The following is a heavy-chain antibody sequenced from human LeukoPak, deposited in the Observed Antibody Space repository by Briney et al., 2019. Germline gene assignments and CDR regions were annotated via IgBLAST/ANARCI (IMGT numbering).Heavy chain of an antibody. CDR3: VKDRDTAMVPSFDY. CDR2: ISSNGGRT. CDR1: GFTFSSYA. D-gene: IGHD5-18*01. V-gene: IGHV3-64D*09. Sequence: GGSLRLSCSASGFTFSSYAMHWVRQAPGKGLEYVSAISSNGGRTYYADSVKGRFTISRDNSKNTLYLQMSSLRAEDTAVYYCVKDRDTAMVPSFDYWGQGTLVTVSS. J-gene: IGHJ4*02.